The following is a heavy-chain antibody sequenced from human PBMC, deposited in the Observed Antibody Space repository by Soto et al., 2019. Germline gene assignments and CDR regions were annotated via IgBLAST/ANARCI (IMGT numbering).Heavy chain of an antibody. D-gene: IGHD3-22*01. Sequence: LRLSCAASGFTFRSYGMHWVRQAPGKGLEWVAGISLDGSSILYADSVKGRFTISRDNSKNTLYLQMDSLRAEDTAVYYCARDSFHYYDSSGYYCPFDYWGQGTLVTVSS. J-gene: IGHJ4*02. CDR3: ARDSFHYYDSSGYYCPFDY. V-gene: IGHV3-30*03. CDR2: ISLDGSSI. CDR1: GFTFRSYG.